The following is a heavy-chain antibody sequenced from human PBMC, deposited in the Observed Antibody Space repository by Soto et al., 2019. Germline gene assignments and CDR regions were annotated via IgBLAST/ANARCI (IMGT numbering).Heavy chain of an antibody. D-gene: IGHD4-17*01. CDR3: ARGTTTRGGFDN. V-gene: IGHV4-30-4*08. Sequence: SETLSLTCTVSGGSISSGGYYWSWIRQHPGKGLEWIGYIYYSGSTYYNPSLENRLTVSKDTSKNQFSLKLRSVTVADTAVYFCARGTTTRGGFDNWGQGTLVTVSS. J-gene: IGHJ4*02. CDR1: GGSISSGGYY. CDR2: IYYSGST.